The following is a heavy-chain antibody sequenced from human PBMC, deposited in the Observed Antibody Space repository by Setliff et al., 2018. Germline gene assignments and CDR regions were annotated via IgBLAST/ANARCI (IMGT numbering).Heavy chain of an antibody. J-gene: IGHJ3*02. V-gene: IGHV5-51*01. Sequence: PGESLKISCKGSGYSFTSYWIGWVRQMPGKGLEWMGIIYPGDSDTRYSPSFQGQVTISADKSISTAYLQWSSLKASDTAMYYCARQYPYYHDSRGYFSPLDDGFEIWGQGTMVTVSS. D-gene: IGHD3-22*01. CDR3: ARQYPYYHDSRGYFSPLDDGFEI. CDR1: GYSFTSYW. CDR2: IYPGDSDT.